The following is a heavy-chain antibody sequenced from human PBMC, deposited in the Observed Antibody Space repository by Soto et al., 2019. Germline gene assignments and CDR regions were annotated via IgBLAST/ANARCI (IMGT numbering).Heavy chain of an antibody. D-gene: IGHD2-8*01. Sequence: PSETLALTCDASGFSISSGYYWGWIRQPPGKGLEWIGSMYYSGTTHYNPSLKSRVTISVDTSTNQVSLRLTSVTAADTAVYYCVRDFRGVFYRFDYWGQGTLVTVYS. V-gene: IGHV4-38-2*02. CDR3: VRDFRGVFYRFDY. CDR1: GFSISSGYY. CDR2: MYYSGTT. J-gene: IGHJ4*02.